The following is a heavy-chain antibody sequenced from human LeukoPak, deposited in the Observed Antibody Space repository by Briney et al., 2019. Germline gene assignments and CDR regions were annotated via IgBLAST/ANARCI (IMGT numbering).Heavy chain of an antibody. D-gene: IGHD1-1*01. J-gene: IGHJ4*02. CDR2: INHSGST. V-gene: IGHV4-30-2*01. CDR3: ARAWYNGERGFDY. CDR1: GGSISRGGYS. Sequence: SETLSLTCAVSGGSISRGGYSWSWIRQPPGKGLEWIGEINHSGSTNYNPSLKSRVTISVDTSKNQFSLKLSSVTAADTAVYYCARAWYNGERGFDYWGQGTLVTVSS.